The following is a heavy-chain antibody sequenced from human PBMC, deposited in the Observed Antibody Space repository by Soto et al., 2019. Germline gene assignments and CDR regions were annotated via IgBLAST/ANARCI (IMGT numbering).Heavy chain of an antibody. V-gene: IGHV1-18*04. CDR1: GDTFNRYA. CDR3: TRYIAVLPGAYPQYAIEV. D-gene: IGHD2-2*01. CDR2: INTYNGEK. J-gene: IGHJ3*01. Sequence: QVQLVQSGPEVKKPGASVRVSCETSGDTFNRYAISWVRQAPGQGLEWVAWINTYNGEKYTAEKVQGRVTMTRVTSTNTAYTELRTVRSDDTAVYYWTRYIAVLPGAYPQYAIEVGGQGTMVTVS.